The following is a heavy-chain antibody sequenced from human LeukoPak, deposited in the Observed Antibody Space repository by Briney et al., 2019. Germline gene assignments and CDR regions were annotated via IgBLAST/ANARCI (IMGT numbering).Heavy chain of an antibody. Sequence: ASVKVSCKASGYTFTSYGISWVRQAPGQGLEWMGWISAYNGNTNYAQKLQGRVTMTTDTSTSTAYMELRSLRSDDTAVYCCARMTSSSGWYRYYFDYWGQGTLVTVSS. CDR2: ISAYNGNT. D-gene: IGHD6-19*01. V-gene: IGHV1-18*01. J-gene: IGHJ4*02. CDR3: ARMTSSSGWYRYYFDY. CDR1: GYTFTSYG.